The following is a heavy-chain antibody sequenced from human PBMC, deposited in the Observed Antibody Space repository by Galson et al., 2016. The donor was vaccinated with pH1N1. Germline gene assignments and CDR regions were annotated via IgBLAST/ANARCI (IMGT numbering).Heavy chain of an antibody. D-gene: IGHD3-16*02. Sequence: SLRLSCAASGFTFSDYYMTWIRQAPGKGLEWVSYISSSGSTIYYADSVKGRFTISRDNAKNSLYLQMNSLRVEDTAVYYCASPAEGAIDSFDYWGQGILVTVSS. CDR2: ISSSGSTI. CDR3: ASPAEGAIDSFDY. V-gene: IGHV3-11*04. J-gene: IGHJ4*02. CDR1: GFTFSDYY.